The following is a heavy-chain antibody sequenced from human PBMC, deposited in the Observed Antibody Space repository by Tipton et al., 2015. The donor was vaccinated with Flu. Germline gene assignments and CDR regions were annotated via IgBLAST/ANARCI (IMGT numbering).Heavy chain of an antibody. Sequence: TLSPTCTVSGGSISSSSYYWGWVRQSPGKGLEWIGSIYYSGSTYYNPSLESRVTMSVDTSKNQFSLKMSTVTAADTAIYYCARADGASTYPYHYYGIDVWSQRTKIAVSS. J-gene: IGHJ6*02. V-gene: IGHV4-39*07. CDR3: ARADGASTYPYHYYGIDV. CDR1: GGSISSSSYY. CDR2: IYYSGST. D-gene: IGHD2/OR15-2a*01.